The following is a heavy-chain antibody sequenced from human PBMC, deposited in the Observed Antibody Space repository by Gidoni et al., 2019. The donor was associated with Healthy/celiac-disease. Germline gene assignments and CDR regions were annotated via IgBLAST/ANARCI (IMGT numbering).Heavy chain of an antibody. V-gene: IGHV4-39*01. CDR1: GGSISSSSYY. CDR3: ARQLELTEGHFDY. CDR2: IYYSGST. Sequence: QLQLQESGPGLVKPSETLSLTCTVSGGSISSSSYYWGWIRQPPGKGLEWIGSIYYSGSTYYNPSLKSRVTISVDTSKNQFSLKLSSVTAADTAVYYCARQLELTEGHFDYWGQGTLVTVSS. J-gene: IGHJ4*02. D-gene: IGHD1-1*01.